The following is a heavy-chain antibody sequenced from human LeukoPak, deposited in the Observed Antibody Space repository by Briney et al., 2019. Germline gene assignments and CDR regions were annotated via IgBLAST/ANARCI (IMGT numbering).Heavy chain of an antibody. Sequence: PGGSLRLSCEVSGFTFSRYWIHWVRQAPGKGLVWVSRINPDGTTTNYADSVKGRFTISRDNAKNTLYLQMNSLRADDTGVYYCARVAAVSGLGYWGQGTLVTVSS. J-gene: IGHJ4*02. CDR1: GFTFSRYW. V-gene: IGHV3-74*01. CDR2: INPDGTTT. CDR3: ARVAAVSGLGY. D-gene: IGHD6-19*01.